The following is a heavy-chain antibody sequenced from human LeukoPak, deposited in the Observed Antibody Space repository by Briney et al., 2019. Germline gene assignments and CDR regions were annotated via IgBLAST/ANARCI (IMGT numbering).Heavy chain of an antibody. CDR3: ASDRGRFGELFNYYYYGMDV. Sequence: SQTLSLTCTVSGVSISSGGYHWSWIPQPPGKGLEWIGYIYYSGSTYSNPSLKSRVTLSVDTSKNQFSLKLSSVTAADTAVYYCASDRGRFGELFNYYYYGMDVWGQGTTVTVSS. J-gene: IGHJ6*02. V-gene: IGHV4-31*03. D-gene: IGHD3-10*01. CDR1: GVSISSGGYH. CDR2: IYYSGST.